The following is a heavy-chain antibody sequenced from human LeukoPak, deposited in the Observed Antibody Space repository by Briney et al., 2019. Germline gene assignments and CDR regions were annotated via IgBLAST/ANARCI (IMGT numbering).Heavy chain of an antibody. D-gene: IGHD3-9*01. V-gene: IGHV3-53*01. CDR2: IYSDNT. J-gene: IGHJ6*03. Sequence: GGSLRLSCTVSGFTVSSNSMSWVRQAPGKGLEWVSFIYSDNTHYSDSVKGRFTISRDNSKNTLYLQMNSLRAEDTAVYYCAKGFDFEGYYYYYYMDVWGKGTTVTISS. CDR1: GFTVSSNS. CDR3: AKGFDFEGYYYYYYMDV.